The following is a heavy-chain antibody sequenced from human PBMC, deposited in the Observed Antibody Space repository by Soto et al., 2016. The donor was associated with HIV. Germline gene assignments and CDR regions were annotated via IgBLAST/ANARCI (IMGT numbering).Heavy chain of an antibody. J-gene: IGHJ5*02. Sequence: QVQLVQSGAEVKKPGSSVKVACKASGGSFSNYGISWVRQAPGQGLEWMGGIIPMFGISNFAQKFQGRVTINVDESTSTVYMELSSLRSEDTAVYYCASSLTTRASDYTWFDPWGQGTLVTVSS. CDR1: GGSFSNYG. V-gene: IGHV1-69*12. CDR3: ASSLTTRASDYTWFDP. D-gene: IGHD2-2*02. CDR2: IIPMFGIS.